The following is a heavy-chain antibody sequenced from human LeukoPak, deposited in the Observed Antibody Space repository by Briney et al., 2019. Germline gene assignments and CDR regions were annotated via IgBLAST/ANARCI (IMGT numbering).Heavy chain of an antibody. J-gene: IGHJ4*02. D-gene: IGHD5-24*01. CDR3: ARDMARPYFFDY. CDR1: GGSISSYY. CDR2: IHDSGIT. Sequence: SETLSLTCTVSGGSISSYYWSWIRQPPGKALEWIGYIHDSGITNYNPSLKSRVTMSVDTSKNQFSLKLRSVTPADTAVYYCARDMARPYFFDYWGQGTLVTVSS. V-gene: IGHV4-59*01.